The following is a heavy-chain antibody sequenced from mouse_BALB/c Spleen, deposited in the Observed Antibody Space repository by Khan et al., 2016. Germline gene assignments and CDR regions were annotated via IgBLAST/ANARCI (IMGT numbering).Heavy chain of an antibody. J-gene: IGHJ1*01. D-gene: IGHD2-4*01. Sequence: VQLKQSGPELVKPGASVKMSCKASGYTFTNYVIHWVKQKPGQGLEWIGYINPYNDDTKYNEKFKGKATLTSDKSSSTASMELSSLTSEDSAVYYCARFDYDGDWYFDVWVAGTTVTVSS. CDR3: ARFDYDGDWYFDV. CDR1: GYTFTNYV. CDR2: INPYNDDT. V-gene: IGHV1S136*01.